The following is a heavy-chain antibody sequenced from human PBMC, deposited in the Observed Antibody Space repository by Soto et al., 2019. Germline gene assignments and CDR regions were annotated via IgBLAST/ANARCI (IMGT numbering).Heavy chain of an antibody. Sequence: SETLALTCAVSGGSISSGGYSWSWIRQPPGKGLEWIGYIYHSGSTYYNPSLKSRVTISVDRSKNQFSLKLSSVTAADTAVYYCARAYRDLQQLLHYYYSMEVWGQGTTVTVSS. V-gene: IGHV4-30-2*01. CDR1: GGSISSGGYS. CDR3: ARAYRDLQQLLHYYYSMEV. J-gene: IGHJ6*02. CDR2: IYHSGST. D-gene: IGHD6-13*01.